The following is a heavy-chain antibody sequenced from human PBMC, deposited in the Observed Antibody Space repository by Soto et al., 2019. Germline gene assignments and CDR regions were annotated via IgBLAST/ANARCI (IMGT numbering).Heavy chain of an antibody. J-gene: IGHJ6*02. CDR1: GFTFGSYW. Sequence: SLRLSCAASGFTFGSYWMHWFRQAPGKGLVWVSRINSDGSSTSYADSVKGRFTISRDHAKNTLYLQMNSLRAEDTAVYYCARDRTSVDFWSGYGYYYGMDVWGQGTTVTVSS. D-gene: IGHD3-3*01. V-gene: IGHV3-74*01. CDR3: ARDRTSVDFWSGYGYYYGMDV. CDR2: INSDGSST.